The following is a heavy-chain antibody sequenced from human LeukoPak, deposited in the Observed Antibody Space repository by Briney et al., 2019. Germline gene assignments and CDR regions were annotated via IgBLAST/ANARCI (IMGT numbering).Heavy chain of an antibody. CDR3: ARGDGYNFFDY. Sequence: GGSLRLSCAVSGFSVTNNYMSWVRQAPGKGLEWVSVFYVGGATYYVDSVKGRFTISRDNSENTLYLQMKSLRAEDTAVYYCARGDGYNFFDYWGQGTLVTVSS. CDR2: FYVGGAT. J-gene: IGHJ4*02. D-gene: IGHD5-24*01. V-gene: IGHV3-53*01. CDR1: GFSVTNNY.